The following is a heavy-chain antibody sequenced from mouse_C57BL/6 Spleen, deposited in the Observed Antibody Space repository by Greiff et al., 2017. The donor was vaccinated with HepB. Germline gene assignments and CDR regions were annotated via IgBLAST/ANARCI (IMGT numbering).Heavy chain of an antibody. CDR1: GYTFTSYW. CDR2: IHPNSGST. V-gene: IGHV1-64*01. Sequence: QVQLQQSGAELVKPGASVKLSCKASGYTFTSYWVHWVKQRPGQGLEWIGMIHPNSGSTNYNEKFKSKATLTVDKSSSPAYMQLSSVTSEDSAVYYCARMGRNYYFDYWGQGTTLTVSS. D-gene: IGHD6-1*01. J-gene: IGHJ2*01. CDR3: ARMGRNYYFDY.